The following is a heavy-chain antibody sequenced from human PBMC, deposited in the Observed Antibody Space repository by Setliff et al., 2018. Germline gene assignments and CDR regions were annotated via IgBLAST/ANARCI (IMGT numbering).Heavy chain of an antibody. D-gene: IGHD3-3*01. CDR2: INHSGST. CDR3: ARGHYNFWSGYYRY. CDR1: GGSFSGYY. V-gene: IGHV4-34*01. Sequence: SETLSLTCAVYGGSFSGYYWSWIRQPPGKGLEWIGEINHSGSTNYNPSLKSRGTISVDTSKNQFSLKLSSVTAADTAVYYCARGHYNFWSGYYRYWGQGTLVTVSS. J-gene: IGHJ4*02.